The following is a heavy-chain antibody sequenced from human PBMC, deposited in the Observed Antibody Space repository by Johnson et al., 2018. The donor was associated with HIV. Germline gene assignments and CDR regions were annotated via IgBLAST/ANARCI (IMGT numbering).Heavy chain of an antibody. CDR1: GFTFSSYG. Sequence: VQLVESGGGLVQPGGSLRLSCAASGFTFSSYGMHWVRQTTGKGLEWVSGIGTTGDTYYPGSVKGRFTISRDNAKNSLYLQMNSLRAEDTAVYYCASPDPNVVVTVGDVKDAFDIWGQGTMVTVSS. D-gene: IGHD2-21*02. V-gene: IGHV3-13*01. J-gene: IGHJ3*02. CDR3: ASPDPNVVVTVGDVKDAFDI. CDR2: IGTTGDT.